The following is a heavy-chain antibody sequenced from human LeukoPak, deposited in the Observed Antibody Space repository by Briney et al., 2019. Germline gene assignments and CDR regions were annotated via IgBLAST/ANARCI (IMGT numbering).Heavy chain of an antibody. CDR1: GVTFRTYS. J-gene: IGHJ2*01. Sequence: GGSLRLSCEASGVTFRTYSTTWVRQSPGKGLEWVSGITGSSTWTYYADSVRGRFTISRDNSKNTLHLQMNNLTADDTAIYYCARELVSLGTGFFDLWGRGTLVTVSS. V-gene: IGHV3-23*01. CDR2: ITGSSTWT. CDR3: ARELVSLGTGFFDL. D-gene: IGHD7-27*01.